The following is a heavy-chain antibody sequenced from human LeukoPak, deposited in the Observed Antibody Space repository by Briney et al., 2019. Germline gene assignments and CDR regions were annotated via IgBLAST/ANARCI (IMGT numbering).Heavy chain of an antibody. J-gene: IGHJ4*02. CDR3: ARVDYDFWSGFPIHPFDY. CDR2: IYHSGTT. Sequence: SETLSLTCTVSGYSISNGYYWGWIRPPPGRGLGGIGIIYHSGTTYYNRSLKSGVTISVDTSKNQFSLRLTSVTAADTAVYYCARVDYDFWSGFPIHPFDYWGQGTLVTVSS. CDR1: GYSISNGYY. V-gene: IGHV4-38-2*02. D-gene: IGHD3-3*01.